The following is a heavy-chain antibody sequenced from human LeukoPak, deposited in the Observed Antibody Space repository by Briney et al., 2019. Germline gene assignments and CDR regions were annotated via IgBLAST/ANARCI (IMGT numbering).Heavy chain of an antibody. Sequence: GGSLRLSCAASGFTFSDYYMNWIRQAPGKGLEWVSYISSSASTICYADSVKGRFTISRDNAKNSLFLQMNSLRAEDTAVYYCARRAARSPYFDYWGQGILVTVSS. CDR2: ISSSASTI. J-gene: IGHJ4*02. CDR3: ARRAARSPYFDY. D-gene: IGHD6-6*01. CDR1: GFTFSDYY. V-gene: IGHV3-11*04.